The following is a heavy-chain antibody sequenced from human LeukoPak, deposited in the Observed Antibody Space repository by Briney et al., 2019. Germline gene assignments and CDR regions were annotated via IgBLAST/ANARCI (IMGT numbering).Heavy chain of an antibody. CDR3: ARSYGDHQQSWGGPGRENDY. V-gene: IGHV1-2*02. D-gene: IGHD4-17*01. CDR1: GYTLTDYY. CDR2: INPSSGGT. Sequence: EASVTVSCKASGYTLTDYYIHWVRQAPGQGLEWMGWINPSSGGTNYAQKFQGRVTMTRDTSISTAYMELSRLRSDDTAVYYCARSYGDHQQSWGGPGRENDYWGQGTLVTVSS. J-gene: IGHJ4*02.